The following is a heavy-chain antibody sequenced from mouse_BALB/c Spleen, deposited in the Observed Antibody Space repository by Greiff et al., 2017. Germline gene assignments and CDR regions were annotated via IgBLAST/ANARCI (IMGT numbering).Heavy chain of an antibody. J-gene: IGHJ3*01. CDR2: IDPANGNT. CDR1: GFNIKDTY. CDR3: VPAYDYDEAY. Sequence: VHVKQSGAELVKPGASVKLSCTASGFNIKDTYMHWVKQRPEQGLEWIGRIDPANGNTKYDPKFQGKATITADTSSNTAYLQLSSLTSEDTAVYYCVPAYDYDEAYWGQGTLVTVSA. D-gene: IGHD2-4*01. V-gene: IGHV14-3*02.